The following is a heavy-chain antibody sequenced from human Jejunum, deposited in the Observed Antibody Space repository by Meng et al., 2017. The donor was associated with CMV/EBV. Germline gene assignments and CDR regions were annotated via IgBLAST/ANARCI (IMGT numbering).Heavy chain of an antibody. V-gene: IGHV1-2*02. CDR3: ARDPDCTNTVCYGQEGRFDF. CDR2: INANSGDT. CDR1: GFY. Sequence: GFYIRWVRQAPGQGLGWVGWINANSGDTNYAQRYQSRVTMTRDTSAATAYLELNSLRSDDTAVYYCARDPDCTNTVCYGQEGRFDFWGQGTRVTVSS. D-gene: IGHD2-2*01. J-gene: IGHJ4*02.